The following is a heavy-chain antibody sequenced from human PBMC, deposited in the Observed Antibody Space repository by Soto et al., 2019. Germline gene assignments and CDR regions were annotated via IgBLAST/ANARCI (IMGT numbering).Heavy chain of an antibody. CDR1: GFTFSNYG. V-gene: IGHV3-33*01. CDR2: IWHDGNNK. D-gene: IGHD1-26*01. J-gene: IGHJ6*02. Sequence: GGSLRLSCAASGFTFSNYGMHWVRQAPGKGLEWVAIIWHDGNNKYYADSVRGRFIISRDNFKNRLYLQMNSLRAEDTAVYYCASDLVGASDSYGLDVWGQGTPVTAP. CDR3: ASDLVGASDSYGLDV.